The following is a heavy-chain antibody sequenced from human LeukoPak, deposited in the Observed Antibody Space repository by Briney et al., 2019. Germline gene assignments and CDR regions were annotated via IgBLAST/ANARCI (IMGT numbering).Heavy chain of an antibody. D-gene: IGHD1-26*01. CDR1: GFTSDDYG. Sequence: GGSLKLSCAASGFTSDDYGMSWVRQAPGKGLEWVSGINWNGGSTGYADSVKGRFTISRDNAKNSLYLQMNSLRAEDTALYYCARDQVGAAGYYFDYWGQGTLVTVSS. J-gene: IGHJ4*02. V-gene: IGHV3-20*04. CDR3: ARDQVGAAGYYFDY. CDR2: INWNGGST.